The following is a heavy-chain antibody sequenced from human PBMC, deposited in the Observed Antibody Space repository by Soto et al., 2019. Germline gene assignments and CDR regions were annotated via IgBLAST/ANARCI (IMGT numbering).Heavy chain of an antibody. Sequence: QVQLVESGGGVVQPGKSLRLSCAASGLTFSSYGMHWVRQAPGKGLEWVALIWYDGSNKYYADSVKGRFTISRDNSKSTLYLQMNSRRDENTAVYYCAKGSGSFNYYYYYYMDVWGKGTTVTVSS. CDR3: AKGSGSFNYYYYYYMDV. J-gene: IGHJ6*03. V-gene: IGHV3-33*06. CDR1: GLTFSSYG. D-gene: IGHD3-10*01. CDR2: IWYDGSNK.